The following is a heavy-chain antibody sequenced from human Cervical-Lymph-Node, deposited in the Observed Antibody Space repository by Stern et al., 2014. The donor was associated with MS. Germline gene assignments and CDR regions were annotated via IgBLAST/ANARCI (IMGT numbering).Heavy chain of an antibody. CDR1: GFSVATAGVG. J-gene: IGHJ4*02. D-gene: IGHD2-15*01. CDR3: AHSRVKYCRGGTCYSSLFDY. Sequence: ESGPTLVKPTQTVTLTCTLSGFSVATAGVGVGWIRQPPGKALEWLALTYWEGDKLYSPSLKNRLTIIKDTSKNQVVLTMTNVDPVDTATYYCAHSRVKYCRGGTCYSSLFDYWGQGTLVTVSS. CDR2: TYWEGDK. V-gene: IGHV2-5*02.